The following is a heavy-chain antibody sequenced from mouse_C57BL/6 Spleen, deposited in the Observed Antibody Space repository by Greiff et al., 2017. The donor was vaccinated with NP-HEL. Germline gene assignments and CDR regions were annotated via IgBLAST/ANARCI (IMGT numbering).Heavy chain of an antibody. V-gene: IGHV14-4*01. J-gene: IGHJ4*01. CDR2: IDPENGDT. CDR1: GFNIKDDY. D-gene: IGHD2-2*01. Sequence: VQLQQSGAALVRPGASVKLSCTASGFNIKDDYMHWVKQRPEQGLEWIGWIDPENGDTEYASKFQGKATITADTSSNTAYLQLSSLTSEDTAVYYCSWLRAMDYWGQGTSVTVSS. CDR3: SWLRAMDY.